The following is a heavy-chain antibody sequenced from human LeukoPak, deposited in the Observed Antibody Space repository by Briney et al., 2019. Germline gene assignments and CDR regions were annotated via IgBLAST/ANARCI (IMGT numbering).Heavy chain of an antibody. Sequence: SVKVSCKASRGTFSSYGISWARQAPGQGLEWMGGVIAIFGRVKYGQKFQGRATITTDESTSTAYMELSSLTSEDTGVYYCARGELGDSSGFSFFDYWGQGTLVTVSS. V-gene: IGHV1-69*05. CDR1: RGTFSSYG. J-gene: IGHJ4*02. CDR3: ARGELGDSSGFSFFDY. D-gene: IGHD3-22*01. CDR2: VIAIFGRV.